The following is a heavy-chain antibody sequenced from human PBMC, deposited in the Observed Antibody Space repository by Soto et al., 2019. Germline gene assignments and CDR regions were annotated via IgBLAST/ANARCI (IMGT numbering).Heavy chain of an antibody. Sequence: PGGSLRLSXAASVFAFSDYAMHWVRRAPGRGLEWVAATSYDGNSKYYTDSVKGRYTISTDNTKNTLYLQMNSLRAENTALYYCYGRHITASDAFDIWGQGTMVTVSS. V-gene: IGHV3-30-3*01. J-gene: IGHJ3*02. CDR3: YGRHITASDAFDI. CDR1: VFAFSDYA. D-gene: IGHD6-6*01. CDR2: TSYDGNSK.